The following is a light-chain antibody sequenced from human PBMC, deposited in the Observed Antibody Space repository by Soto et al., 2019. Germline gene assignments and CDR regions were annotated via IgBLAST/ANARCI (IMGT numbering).Light chain of an antibody. CDR3: SSYTSSSIDDV. J-gene: IGLJ1*01. CDR2: EVS. Sequence: QSALTQPASVSGSPGQSITISCTGTSSDVGGYNYVSWYQQHPGKAPKLMIYEVSNRPSGVSNRFSDSKSGNTASLTISGLQAEDEADYYCSSYTSSSIDDVFGTGTKLTVL. CDR1: SSDVGGYNY. V-gene: IGLV2-14*01.